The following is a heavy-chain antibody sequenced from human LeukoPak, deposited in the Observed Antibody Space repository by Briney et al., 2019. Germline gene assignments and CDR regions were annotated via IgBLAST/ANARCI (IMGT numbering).Heavy chain of an antibody. CDR1: GFTFSSYW. CDR2: IKQDGSEK. V-gene: IGHV3-7*01. J-gene: IGHJ4*02. CDR3: AKGGRGNGEVY. Sequence: GGSLRLSCAVSGFTFSSYWMNWVRQAPGKGPEWVANIKQDGSEKNYVDSVKGRFTISRDNAKSSLFLQMNDLRAEDTAVYYCAKGGRGNGEVYWGQGTLVTVPS. D-gene: IGHD2-8*01.